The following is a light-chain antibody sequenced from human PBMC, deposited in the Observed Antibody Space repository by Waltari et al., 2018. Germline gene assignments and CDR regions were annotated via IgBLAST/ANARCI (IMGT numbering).Light chain of an antibody. CDR2: GAS. V-gene: IGKV3-15*01. J-gene: IGKJ1*01. CDR3: QQSRA. Sequence: EIMITQSPATLSVCAGERATLSCRASQSVSSNVDWYQQKPGQAPRLLIYGASTRATGIPDRFSGSGSGTEFTLTISSLQSEDFAVYYCQQSRAFGQGTKVEIK. CDR1: QSVSSN.